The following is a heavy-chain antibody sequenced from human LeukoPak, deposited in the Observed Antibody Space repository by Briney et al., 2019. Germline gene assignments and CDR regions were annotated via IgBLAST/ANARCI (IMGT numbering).Heavy chain of an antibody. Sequence: GGSLRLSCAASGFTFSSYAMSWVRQAPGKGLEWVSAISGSGGSTYYADSVKGRFTISRDNSKNTLYLQMNSLRAEDTAVYYCASNYDFWSGYYQPRYYYYGMDVWGQGTTVTVSS. V-gene: IGHV3-23*01. CDR2: ISGSGGST. CDR1: GFTFSSYA. J-gene: IGHJ6*02. D-gene: IGHD3-3*01. CDR3: ASNYDFWSGYYQPRYYYYGMDV.